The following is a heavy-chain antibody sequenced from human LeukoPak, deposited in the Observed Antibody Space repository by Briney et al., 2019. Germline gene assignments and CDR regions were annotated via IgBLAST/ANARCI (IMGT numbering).Heavy chain of an antibody. D-gene: IGHD2/OR15-2a*01. Sequence: GGSLRLSCVVYGFTFSDYAMRWVRQAPGKGLEWVSPIRGNSDSTYYADSVKGRFTLSRDNNMNSLYLQMNNLSTEDTAFYYWAKELANIQYYYYAMDVWGQGTTVTVSS. CDR3: AKELANIQYYYYAMDV. CDR2: IRGNSDST. V-gene: IGHV3-43*02. CDR1: GFTFSDYA. J-gene: IGHJ6*02.